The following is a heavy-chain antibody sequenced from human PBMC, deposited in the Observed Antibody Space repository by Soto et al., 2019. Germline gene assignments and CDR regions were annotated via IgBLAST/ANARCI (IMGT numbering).Heavy chain of an antibody. D-gene: IGHD1-1*01. CDR1: GFTFSSYW. Sequence: EVQLVESGGGLVQPWGSLRLSCAASGFTFSSYWMHWVRNSPGKGLVWVSRVKTDGSTFYADSVRGRFTISRDNAKNTLYLQMNSLRDEDTAVYYCARGIRNDYGTDVWGQGTTVSVSS. J-gene: IGHJ6*02. CDR3: ARGIRNDYGTDV. V-gene: IGHV3-74*01. CDR2: VKTDGST.